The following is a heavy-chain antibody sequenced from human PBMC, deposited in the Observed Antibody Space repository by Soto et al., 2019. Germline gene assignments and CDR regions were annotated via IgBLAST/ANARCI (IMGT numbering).Heavy chain of an antibody. CDR1: DDSLTTNKYG. V-gene: IGHV4-31*03. J-gene: IGHJ4*02. Sequence: PSETLSLTCSVSDDSLTTNKYGWTWIRQNAEKGLEWIGYVYSNGNTRSSPSLQSRVSMSVDTSKSHFSLRLSSVTAADTAVYFCARASYFRPSGSYYFVSWGQGTLVTVSS. D-gene: IGHD3-10*01. CDR3: ARASYFRPSGSYYFVS. CDR2: VYSNGNT.